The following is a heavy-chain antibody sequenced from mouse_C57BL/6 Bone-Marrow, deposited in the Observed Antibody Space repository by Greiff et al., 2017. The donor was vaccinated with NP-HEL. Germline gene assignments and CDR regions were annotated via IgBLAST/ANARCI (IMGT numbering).Heavy chain of an antibody. CDR1: GYAFSSSW. CDR2: IYPGDGDT. Sequence: VKLMESGPELVKPGASVKISCKASGYAFSSSWMNWVKQRPGKGLEWIGRIYPGDGDTNYNGKFKGKATLTADKSSSTAYMQLSSLTSEDSAVYFCARSPYDDDRYFDVWGTGTTVTVSS. J-gene: IGHJ1*03. V-gene: IGHV1-82*01. CDR3: ARSPYDDDRYFDV. D-gene: IGHD2-4*01.